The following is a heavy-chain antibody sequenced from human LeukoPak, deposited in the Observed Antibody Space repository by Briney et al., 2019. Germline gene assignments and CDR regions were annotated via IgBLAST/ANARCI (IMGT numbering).Heavy chain of an antibody. CDR3: AKDRAPYYDFKAALDV. D-gene: IGHD3-3*01. V-gene: IGHV3-30*18. J-gene: IGHJ6*02. CDR1: GITFRSYG. CDR2: MSYDGSNK. Sequence: QTGGPLRLSCAASGITFRSYGMHWVRQAPGKGLEWVAVMSYDGSNKYYADSVKGRFTISRDNSKNTLYLQMNSLRAEDTAVYYCAKDRAPYYDFKAALDVWGQGTTVTVSS.